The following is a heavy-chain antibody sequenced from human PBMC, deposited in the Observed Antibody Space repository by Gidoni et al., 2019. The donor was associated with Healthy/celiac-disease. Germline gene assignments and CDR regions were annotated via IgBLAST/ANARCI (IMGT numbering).Heavy chain of an antibody. CDR3: ARIKLLHRAWIDY. Sequence: QVQLQQWGAGLLKPSETLSLTCAVYGGSFSGYYWSWIRQPPGKGLEWIGEINHSGSTNYNPSLKSRVTISVDTSKNQFSLKLSSVTAADTAVYYCARIKLLHRAWIDYWGQGTLVTVSS. CDR1: GGSFSGYY. J-gene: IGHJ4*02. CDR2: INHSGST. D-gene: IGHD2-15*01. V-gene: IGHV4-34*01.